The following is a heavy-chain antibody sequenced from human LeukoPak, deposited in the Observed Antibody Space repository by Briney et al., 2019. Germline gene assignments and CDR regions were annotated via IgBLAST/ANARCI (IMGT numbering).Heavy chain of an antibody. CDR3: ARAVGSGSFQTYYYYMDV. D-gene: IGHD3-10*01. V-gene: IGHV4-34*01. CDR1: GGSFSGYY. Sequence: PSETLSLTCAVYGGSFSGYYWSWIRQPPGKGLEWIGEINHSGSTNYNPSLKSRVTISVDTSKNQFSLKLSSVTAADTAVYYCARAVGSGSFQTYYYYMDVWGKGTTVTISS. J-gene: IGHJ6*03. CDR2: INHSGST.